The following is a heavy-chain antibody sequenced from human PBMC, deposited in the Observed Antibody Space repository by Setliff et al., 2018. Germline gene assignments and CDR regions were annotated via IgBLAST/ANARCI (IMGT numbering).Heavy chain of an antibody. Sequence: GGSLRLSCAASGFTFSPYIIHWVRQAPGKGLEWVALISYDDTKKYFADSVKGRFTISRDNAKNSLYLQMNSLRAEDTAVYYCAKGSGYLDAFDIWGQGTMVTVSS. CDR1: GFTFSPYI. J-gene: IGHJ3*02. V-gene: IGHV3-30*18. D-gene: IGHD3-22*01. CDR2: ISYDDTKK. CDR3: AKGSGYLDAFDI.